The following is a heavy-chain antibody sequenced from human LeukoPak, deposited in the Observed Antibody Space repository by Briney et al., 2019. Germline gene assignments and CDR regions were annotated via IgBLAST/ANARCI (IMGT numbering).Heavy chain of an antibody. CDR2: IKQDGSDK. J-gene: IGHJ4*02. D-gene: IGHD3-22*01. V-gene: IGHV3-7*01. Sequence: GGSLRLSCAASGFTFSSYAMSWVRQAPGKGLEWVANIKQDGSDKRYVDSVKGRFTISRDNAKNSLYLQMNSLRAEDTAVYYCVRDNLYYFDSGTYYRAFDDWGQGTLVTVSS. CDR1: GFTFSSYA. CDR3: VRDNLYYFDSGTYYRAFDD.